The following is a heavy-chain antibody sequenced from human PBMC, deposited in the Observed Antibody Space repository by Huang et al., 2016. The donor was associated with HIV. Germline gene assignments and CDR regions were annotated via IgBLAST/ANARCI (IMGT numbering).Heavy chain of an antibody. CDR3: AAGYDTYYDI. CDR1: VYTLTELS. CDR2: CAPEHCET. Sequence: VQLVQSGAEVTNPGASVKVSCKVSVYTLTELSRHCVRQAPGKGREWMGCCAPEHCETIYAQNFQGRVTMTEDTSTDTGYMERHSLRPEDTAVYYCAAGYDTYYDIWGQGTMVIASS. V-gene: IGHV1-24*01. J-gene: IGHJ3*02. D-gene: IGHD2-21*01.